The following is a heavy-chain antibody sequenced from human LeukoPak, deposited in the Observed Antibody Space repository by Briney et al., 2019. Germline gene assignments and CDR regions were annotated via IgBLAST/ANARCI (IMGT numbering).Heavy chain of an antibody. D-gene: IGHD6-19*01. Sequence: GGSLRLSCAASGFTFSSYAMSWVRQAPGKGLEGVAGIVGSGSSTYYGDSVKGRLTLSRDNSKNTLYLQMNSLRGEDTAVYYCAKVHSSGWVFDYWGQGTLVTVSS. V-gene: IGHV3-23*01. CDR1: GFTFSSYA. J-gene: IGHJ4*02. CDR3: AKVHSSGWVFDY. CDR2: IVGSGSST.